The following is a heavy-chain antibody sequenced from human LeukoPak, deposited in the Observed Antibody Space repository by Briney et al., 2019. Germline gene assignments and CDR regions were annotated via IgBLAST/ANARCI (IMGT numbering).Heavy chain of an antibody. CDR1: GGSFSTNY. D-gene: IGHD4-23*01. Sequence: SETLSLTCTVSGGSFSTNYWSWIRQPPGRGLEWIGYIYYTGSTNHNPSLKSRVTISVDTYKNQFSLRLTSVTAADTAVYYCARDLDYGGSSIWYFDLWGRGTLVTVSS. V-gene: IGHV4-59*01. J-gene: IGHJ2*01. CDR2: IYYTGST. CDR3: ARDLDYGGSSIWYFDL.